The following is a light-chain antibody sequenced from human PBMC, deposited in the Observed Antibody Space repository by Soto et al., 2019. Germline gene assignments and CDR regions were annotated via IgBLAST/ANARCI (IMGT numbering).Light chain of an antibody. Sequence: EMVLTQSPGTLSLSPGERATISCRASQSVSSSYLAWYQQKPGQAPRLLIYGASSRATVLAGRFSGSGSGKDFTLTSSMLEPEDFAFYCCQQYSSSLTFGGGTKVEIK. J-gene: IGKJ4*01. CDR1: QSVSSSY. CDR3: QQYSSSLT. V-gene: IGKV3-20*01. CDR2: GAS.